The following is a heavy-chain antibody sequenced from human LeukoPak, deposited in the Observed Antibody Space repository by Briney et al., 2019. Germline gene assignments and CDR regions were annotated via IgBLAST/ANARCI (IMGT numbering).Heavy chain of an antibody. CDR2: IIPIFGTA. Sequence: SVKVSCKASGGTFSSYAISWVRQAPGQGLEWMGGIIPIFGTANYAQKFQGRVTITADESTSTAYMELSSLRSEDTAVYYCARSLRGGYDFWSGFPPNNYYYGMDVWGQGTTVTVSS. D-gene: IGHD3-3*01. CDR3: ARSLRGGYDFWSGFPPNNYYYGMDV. J-gene: IGHJ6*02. V-gene: IGHV1-69*13. CDR1: GGTFSSYA.